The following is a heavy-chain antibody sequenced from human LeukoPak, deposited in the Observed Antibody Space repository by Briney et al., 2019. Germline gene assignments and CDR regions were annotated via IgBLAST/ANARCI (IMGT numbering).Heavy chain of an antibody. CDR3: ARDWDYYDNSGYYFEY. D-gene: IGHD3-22*01. Sequence: GGSLRLSCAASGFTVSANYMNWGRQAPGKGLEWVSVIYSGGSTYYADSVEGRFTISSDNSKNTLYLQMNSLRAEDAAVYYCARDWDYYDNSGYYFEYWGQGTLVTVSS. V-gene: IGHV3-53*01. J-gene: IGHJ4*02. CDR1: GFTVSANY. CDR2: IYSGGST.